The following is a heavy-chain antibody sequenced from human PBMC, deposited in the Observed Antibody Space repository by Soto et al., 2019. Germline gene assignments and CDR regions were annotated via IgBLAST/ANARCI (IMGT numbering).Heavy chain of an antibody. Sequence: QVQLQESGPGLVKPSETLSLTCTVSGVSITPYYCTWIRHPPGKGLEWIGYVYHTGNTYYNPSLKSRVTISLDTSKNQVSLRLKSVSAGDTAVYYSAREQYNLNLWGQGTLVTVSS. V-gene: IGHV4-59*01. J-gene: IGHJ4*02. CDR2: VYHTGNT. D-gene: IGHD1-20*01. CDR3: AREQYNLNL. CDR1: GVSITPYY.